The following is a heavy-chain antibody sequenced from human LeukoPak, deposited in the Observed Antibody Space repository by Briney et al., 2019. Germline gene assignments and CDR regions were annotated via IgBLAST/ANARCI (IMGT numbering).Heavy chain of an antibody. CDR3: ARESIAAAGSFYGY. V-gene: IGHV1-2*02. CDR2: INPNSGGT. J-gene: IGHJ4*02. D-gene: IGHD6-13*01. CDR1: GYTFTGYY. Sequence: GASVKVSCKASGYTFTGYYMHWVRQAPGQGLEWMGWINPNSGGTNYAQKFQGRVTMTRDTSISTAYMELSRLRSDDTAVYYCARESIAAAGSFYGYWGQGTLVTVSS.